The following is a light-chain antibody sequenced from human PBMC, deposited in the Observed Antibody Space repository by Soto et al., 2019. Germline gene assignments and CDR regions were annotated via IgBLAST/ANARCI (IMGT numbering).Light chain of an antibody. V-gene: IGKV3D-20*02. Sequence: EIVLTQSPGTLYLSPGERATLSCRASQSVSSNYLAWYQQKRGQAPRLLIYAASARATGIPDRFSGSGSGTDFTLTISRLEPEDFAVYFCQQRSNWPHTFGGGTKVEIK. J-gene: IGKJ4*01. CDR1: QSVSSNY. CDR2: AAS. CDR3: QQRSNWPHT.